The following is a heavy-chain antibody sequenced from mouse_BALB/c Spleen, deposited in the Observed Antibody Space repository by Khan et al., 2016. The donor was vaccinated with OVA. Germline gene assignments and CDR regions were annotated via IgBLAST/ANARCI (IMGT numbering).Heavy chain of an antibody. Sequence: EVELVESGGGLVKPGGSLKLSCAASGFTFSDYYMYWVRQTPEKRLEWVATISDGGSYTYYPDSVKGRFTISRDNAKNNLSLQMSSLKSEDTAMYDCARAGYGGFAYWGQGTLVTVSA. D-gene: IGHD1-1*02. CDR2: ISDGGSYT. CDR3: ARAGYGGFAY. CDR1: GFTFSDYY. J-gene: IGHJ3*01. V-gene: IGHV5-4*02.